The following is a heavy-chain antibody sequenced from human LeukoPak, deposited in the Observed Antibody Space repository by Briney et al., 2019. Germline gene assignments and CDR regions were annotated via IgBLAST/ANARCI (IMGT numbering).Heavy chain of an antibody. CDR2: INHSGST. CDR1: GGSFSGYH. Sequence: SETLSLTCAVYGGSFSGYHWSWIRQPPGKGLEWIGEINHSGSTNYNPSLKSRVTISVDTSKNQFSLKLSSVTAADTAVYYCARGLRGYSYFDYWGQGTLVTVSS. CDR3: ARGLRGYSYFDY. V-gene: IGHV4-34*01. D-gene: IGHD5-18*01. J-gene: IGHJ4*02.